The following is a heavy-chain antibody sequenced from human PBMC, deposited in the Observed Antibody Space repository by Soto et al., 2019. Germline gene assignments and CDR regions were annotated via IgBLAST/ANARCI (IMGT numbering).Heavy chain of an antibody. V-gene: IGHV4-59*01. Sequence: SETLSLTCTVSGGSISSYYWSWIRQPPGKGLEWIGYIYYSGSTNYNPSLKSRVTISVDTSKNQFSLKLSSVTAADTAVYYCARGPYDPPSYYMDVWGKGTTVTVSS. CDR1: GGSISSYY. CDR3: ARGPYDPPSYYMDV. CDR2: IYYSGST. J-gene: IGHJ6*03. D-gene: IGHD2-8*01.